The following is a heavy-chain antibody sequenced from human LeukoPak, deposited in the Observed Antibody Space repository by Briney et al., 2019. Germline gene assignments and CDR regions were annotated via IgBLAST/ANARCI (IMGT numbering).Heavy chain of an antibody. V-gene: IGHV4-4*07. Sequence: SETLSLTCTVSGGSISSYYWSWIRQPAGKGLEWIGRIYTSRSTSYNPSLKSRATMSVDTSKNQFSLKLSSVTAADTAVYYCARDRATVFDYWGQGTLVTVSS. CDR2: IYTSRST. D-gene: IGHD4-4*01. CDR3: ARDRATVFDY. CDR1: GGSISSYY. J-gene: IGHJ4*02.